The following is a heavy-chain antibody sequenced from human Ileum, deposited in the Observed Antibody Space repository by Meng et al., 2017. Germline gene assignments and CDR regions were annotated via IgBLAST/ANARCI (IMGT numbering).Heavy chain of an antibody. D-gene: IGHD2-21*01. CDR3: AKNGAYCLES. CDR1: GGSISGGTW. J-gene: IGHJ4*02. V-gene: IGHV4-4*02. CDR2: FHPGSGA. Sequence: QGRRQGSGPGLWKPSGTLSLPCSVSGGSISGGTWWSWVRQPPGKGLQWIGQFHPGSGAAYNPSLETRVTISVDTSKNQFSLELTSVTAADTAVYYCAKNGAYCLESWGQGTLVTVSS.